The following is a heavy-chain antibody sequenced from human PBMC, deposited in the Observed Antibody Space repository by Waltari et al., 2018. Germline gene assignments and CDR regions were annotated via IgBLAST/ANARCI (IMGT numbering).Heavy chain of an antibody. CDR1: GGSISHTVYS. CDR2: ISYNGVS. J-gene: IGHJ3*02. D-gene: IGHD7-27*01. Sequence: QLHLQESGPGRLTPSETLSLTGRASGGSISHTVYSWAWLRQPPGKGLEWTGSISYNGVSYYSPSLRCRVTISVDTSKNQFSLRLTSVTGADTAMYYCARGRVTGNGGRGDFGIWGQGTMVSVSS. CDR3: ARGRVTGNGGRGDFGI. V-gene: IGHV4-39*01.